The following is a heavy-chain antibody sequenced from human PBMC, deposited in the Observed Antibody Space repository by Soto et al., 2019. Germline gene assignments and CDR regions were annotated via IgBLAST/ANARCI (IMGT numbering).Heavy chain of an antibody. CDR2: ISSTTNYI. J-gene: IGHJ4*02. CDR3: ARESEDLTSNFDY. Sequence: GGSVRLSCAASGFTFTRYSMNWVRQAPGKGLEWVSSISSTTNYIYYGDSMKGRFTISRDNAKNSLYLEMNSLRAEDTAVYYCARESEDLTSNFDYWGQGTLVTVSS. CDR1: GFTFTRYS. V-gene: IGHV3-21*06.